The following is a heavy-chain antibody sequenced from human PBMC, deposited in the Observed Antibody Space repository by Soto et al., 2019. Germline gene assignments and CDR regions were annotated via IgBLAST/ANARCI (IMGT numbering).Heavy chain of an antibody. CDR2: ISSTTNYI. J-gene: IGHJ4*02. CDR3: ARESEDLTSNFDY. Sequence: GGSVRLSCAASGFTFTRYSMNWVRQAPGKGLEWVSSISSTTNYIYYGDSMKGRFTISRDNAKNSLYLEMNSLRAEDTAVYYCARESEDLTSNFDYWGQGTLVTVSS. CDR1: GFTFTRYS. V-gene: IGHV3-21*06.